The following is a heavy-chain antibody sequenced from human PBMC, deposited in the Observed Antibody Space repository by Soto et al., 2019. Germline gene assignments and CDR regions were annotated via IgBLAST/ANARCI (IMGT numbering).Heavy chain of an antibody. CDR2: ISSTTNYI. J-gene: IGHJ4*02. CDR3: ARESEDLTSNFDY. Sequence: GGSVRLSCAASGFTFTRYSMNWVRQAPGKGLEWVSSISSTTNYIYYGDSMKGRFTISRDNAKNSLYLEMNSLRAEDTAVYYCARESEDLTSNFDYWGQGTLVTVSS. CDR1: GFTFTRYS. V-gene: IGHV3-21*06.